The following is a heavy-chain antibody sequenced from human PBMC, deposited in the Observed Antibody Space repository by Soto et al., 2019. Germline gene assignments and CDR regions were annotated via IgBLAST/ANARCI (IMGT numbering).Heavy chain of an antibody. CDR2: ISSSSSYI. V-gene: IGHV3-21*01. CDR3: ARDEAESYDAFDI. J-gene: IGHJ3*02. Sequence: GGSLRLSCAASGFTFSSYSMNWARQAPGKGLEWVSSISSSSSYIYYADSVKGRFTISRDNAKNSLYLQMNSLRAEDTAVYYCARDEAESYDAFDIWGQGTMVTVSS. CDR1: GFTFSSYS.